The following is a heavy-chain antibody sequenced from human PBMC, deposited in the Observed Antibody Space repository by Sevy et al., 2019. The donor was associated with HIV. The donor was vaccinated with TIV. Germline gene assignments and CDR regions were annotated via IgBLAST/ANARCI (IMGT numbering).Heavy chain of an antibody. V-gene: IGHV3-30*04. CDR2: ISFDGSNT. Sequence: GGSLRLSCAASGFSFSNYAMHWVRQAPGKGLEWVTVISFDGSNTYYVDSVKGRFTISRDNSKNTLYLQMNSLRAEDTAVYYCARFPPQRAFDIWGQRTMVTVSS. J-gene: IGHJ3*02. CDR1: GFSFSNYA. CDR3: ARFPPQRAFDI.